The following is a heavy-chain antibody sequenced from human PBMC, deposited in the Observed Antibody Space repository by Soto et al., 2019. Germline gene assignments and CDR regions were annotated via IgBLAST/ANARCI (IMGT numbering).Heavy chain of an antibody. V-gene: IGHV4-59*08. CDR3: ARTLRRGPPFDY. CDR1: GGSISSYY. J-gene: IGHJ4*02. D-gene: IGHD3-10*01. CDR2: IYYTGST. Sequence: SETLSLTCSVSGGSISSYYWSWIRQPLGKGLEWIGYIYYTGSTNANLSLKSRVTISVDTSKNQFSLKLSSVTTADTAVYYCARTLRRGPPFDYWGQGTLVTVS.